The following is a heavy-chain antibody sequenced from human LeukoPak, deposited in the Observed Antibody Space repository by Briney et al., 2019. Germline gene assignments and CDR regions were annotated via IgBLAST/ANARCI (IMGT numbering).Heavy chain of an antibody. CDR1: GGSISSSSYY. CDR3: ARHRDGTTILGY. J-gene: IGHJ4*02. D-gene: IGHD3-9*01. V-gene: IGHV4-39*01. Sequence: SETPSLTCTVSGGSISSSSYYWGWIRQPPGKGLEWIGSIYYSGSTYYNPSLKSRVTISVDTSKNQFSLKLSSVTAADTAVYYCARHRDGTTILGYWGQGTLVTVSS. CDR2: IYYSGST.